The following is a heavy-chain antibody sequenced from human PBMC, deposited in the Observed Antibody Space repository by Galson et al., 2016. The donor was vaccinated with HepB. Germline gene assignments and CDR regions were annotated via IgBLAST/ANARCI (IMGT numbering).Heavy chain of an antibody. CDR2: ISGDSTYT. J-gene: IGHJ4*02. CDR3: ARGALPTH. V-gene: IGHV3-11*06. CDR1: GFVFSDSFSASY. D-gene: IGHD1-26*01. Sequence: SLRLSCAASGFVFSDSFSASYMSWIRQAPGRGLEWVSYISGDSTYTNYADSVKGRFTISRDNVKNTLYLQMNSLRAEDTAVYYCARGALPTHWGQGTLVAVSS.